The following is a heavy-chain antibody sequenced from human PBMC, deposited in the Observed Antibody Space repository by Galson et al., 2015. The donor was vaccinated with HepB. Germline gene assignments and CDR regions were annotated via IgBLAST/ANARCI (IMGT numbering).Heavy chain of an antibody. CDR1: GYTFTSYG. CDR2: ISAYNGNT. J-gene: IGHJ4*02. Sequence: SVKVSCKASGYTFTSYGISWVRQAPGQGLEWMGWISAYNGNTNYAQKLQGRVTMTTDTSTSTAYMELRSLRSDDTAVYYCARERGPHYYDSSGYYYVYWGQGTLVTVSS. V-gene: IGHV1-18*04. D-gene: IGHD3-22*01. CDR3: ARERGPHYYDSSGYYYVY.